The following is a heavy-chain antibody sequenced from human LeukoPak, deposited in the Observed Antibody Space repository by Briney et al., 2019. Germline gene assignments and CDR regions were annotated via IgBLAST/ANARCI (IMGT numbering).Heavy chain of an antibody. J-gene: IGHJ4*02. V-gene: IGHV4-39*01. CDR1: GGSISSSSYY. CDR3: ARQTVLSGYLYYFDY. Sequence: PLETLSLTCTVSGGSISSSSYYWGWIRQPPGKGLEWIGSIYYSGSAYYSPSLRSRVTITVDTSKNQFSLKLSSVTAADTAVYYCARQTVLSGYLYYFDYWGQGTLVTVSS. D-gene: IGHD4/OR15-4a*01. CDR2: IYYSGSA.